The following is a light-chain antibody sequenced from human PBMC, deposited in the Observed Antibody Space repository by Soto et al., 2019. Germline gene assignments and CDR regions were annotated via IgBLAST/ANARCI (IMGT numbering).Light chain of an antibody. CDR2: DAS. Sequence: DIQMTQSPSTLSATVGDRVTITCRASQTIGTWLAWYQHKPGKAPKFLIYDASTLESGVPSRFSGGGSGTEFTLTISSLQPDDFATYYCQRYNNIARTFGQGTKVDIK. CDR1: QTIGTW. J-gene: IGKJ1*01. V-gene: IGKV1-5*01. CDR3: QRYNNIART.